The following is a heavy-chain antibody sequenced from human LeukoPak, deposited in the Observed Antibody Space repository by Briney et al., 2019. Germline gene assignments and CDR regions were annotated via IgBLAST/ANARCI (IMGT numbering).Heavy chain of an antibody. J-gene: IGHJ4*02. CDR1: GFTFSSHA. Sequence: GGSLRLSRAASGFTFSSHAMSWVRQAPGKGLEWVSVISGSGRSTYYADSVKGRFTISRDNSKDTLYLQMNSLRAEDTALYYCAQDYSGYDSSAGYWGQGTLVTVSS. CDR2: ISGSGRST. V-gene: IGHV3-23*01. CDR3: AQDYSGYDSSAGY. D-gene: IGHD5-12*01.